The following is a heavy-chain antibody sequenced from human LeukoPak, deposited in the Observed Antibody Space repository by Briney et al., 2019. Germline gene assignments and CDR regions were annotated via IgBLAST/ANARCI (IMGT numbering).Heavy chain of an antibody. V-gene: IGHV4-4*09. Sequence: SETLSLTCTVSGGSISSYYWSWIRRPPGKGLEWIGYIYTSGSTNYNPSLKGRVTISVDTSKNQFSLKLSSVTAADTAVYYCARHSSGPYYRGESSFDYWGQGTLVTVSS. CDR2: IYTSGST. CDR3: ARHSSGPYYRGESSFDY. J-gene: IGHJ4*02. D-gene: IGHD2-21*01. CDR1: GGSISSYY.